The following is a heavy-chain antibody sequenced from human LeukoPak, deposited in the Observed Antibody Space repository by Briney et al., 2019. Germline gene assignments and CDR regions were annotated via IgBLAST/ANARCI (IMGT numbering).Heavy chain of an antibody. Sequence: GSLKLSCAASGFTFSSYAMDWVREAPGKGLEWVAVISYDGSNKYYADSVKGRFTISRDNSKNTLYLQMNSLRTEDTAVYYYSRDPLGTRPGFDYWGQGTLVTVSS. CDR3: SRDPLGTRPGFDY. V-gene: IGHV3-30*04. CDR2: ISYDGSNK. CDR1: GFTFSSYA. J-gene: IGHJ4*02. D-gene: IGHD1-1*01.